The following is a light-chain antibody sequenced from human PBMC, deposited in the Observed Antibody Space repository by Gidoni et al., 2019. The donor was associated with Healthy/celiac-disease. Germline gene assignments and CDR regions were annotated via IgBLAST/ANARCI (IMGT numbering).Light chain of an antibody. CDR1: QSVLYSSNNKNY. CDR3: QQYYSPPWT. CDR2: WAS. V-gene: IGKV4-1*01. J-gene: IGKJ1*01. Sequence: DIVMTQSPDSLAVSLGERATINCKSSQSVLYSSNNKNYLAWYQQKPGQPPKLLIYWASTRESGVPYRFSGSGSGTDFTLTISSLQAEDVAVYYCQQYYSPPWTFGQGTKVEIK.